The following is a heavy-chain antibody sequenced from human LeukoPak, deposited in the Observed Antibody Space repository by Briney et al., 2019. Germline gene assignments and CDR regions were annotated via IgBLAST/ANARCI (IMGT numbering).Heavy chain of an antibody. CDR3: AAYPTNLGYSYGHGEAY. Sequence: SETLSLTCTVSGGSISSYYWSWVRQPPGKGLEWIGYIYYTGSTNYNPSLKSRVTISVDPPRKQFSLKLSSVTAADTAMYYCAAYPTNLGYSYGHGEAYWGQGTLVTVSS. CDR1: GGSISSYY. CDR2: IYYTGST. D-gene: IGHD5-18*01. V-gene: IGHV4-59*01. J-gene: IGHJ4*02.